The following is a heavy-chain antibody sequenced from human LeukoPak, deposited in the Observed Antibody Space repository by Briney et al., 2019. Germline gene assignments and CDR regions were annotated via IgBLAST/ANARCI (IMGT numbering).Heavy chain of an antibody. D-gene: IGHD1-20*01. V-gene: IGHV3-11*04. CDR3: VPLNWNPPGDFDR. CDR2: ISSSGGYIT. Sequence: GGSLRLSCAASGFTFSDYYMSWIRQAPGKGLEWISCISSSGGYITYYADSVKGRFTISRDDAKNSLYLQMNSLRVEDTAVYYCVPLNWNPPGDFDRWGQGTLVTVSS. J-gene: IGHJ4*02. CDR1: GFTFSDYY.